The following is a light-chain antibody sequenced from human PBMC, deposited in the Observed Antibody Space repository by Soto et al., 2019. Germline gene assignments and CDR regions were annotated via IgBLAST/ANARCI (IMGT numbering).Light chain of an antibody. Sequence: DIQMTQSPSSLSASLGDRVTITCRASQSIVKYLNWYQQKPGKAPKLMIYAASTLQRGVPSRFSGSGSGTDFTLTISSLQPEDFATYYCQQSYISPRTFGHGTKVDIK. CDR3: QQSYISPRT. V-gene: IGKV1-39*01. CDR1: QSIVKY. CDR2: AAS. J-gene: IGKJ1*01.